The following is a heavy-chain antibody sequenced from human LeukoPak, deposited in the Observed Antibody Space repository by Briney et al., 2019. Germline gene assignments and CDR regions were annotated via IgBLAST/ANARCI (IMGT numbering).Heavy chain of an antibody. CDR3: ARDREWAFDI. D-gene: IGHD3-3*01. V-gene: IGHV4-61*01. J-gene: IGHJ3*02. Sequence: PSETLSLTCTVSGGSVSSGSYYWSWIRQPPGKGLEWFGYIYYSGSTDYNPSLRSRVTITVDTSKNQLSLRLSSVTTADTAVYYCARDREWAFDIWGQGTMVTVSS. CDR2: IYYSGST. CDR1: GGSVSSGSYY.